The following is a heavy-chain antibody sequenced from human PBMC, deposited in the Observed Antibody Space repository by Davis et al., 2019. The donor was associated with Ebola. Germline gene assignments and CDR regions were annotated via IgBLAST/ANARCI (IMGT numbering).Heavy chain of an antibody. V-gene: IGHV3-23*01. Sequence: GESLKISCAASRFTFSSYAMTWVRQAPGKGLEWVSAISRSGGSTYYADSVKGRFSISRDNSKNTLYLQMNSLRAEDTAVYYCARDYYGDYVAYWGRGTLVTVSS. CDR1: RFTFSSYA. CDR2: ISRSGGST. CDR3: ARDYYGDYVAY. D-gene: IGHD2-21*01. J-gene: IGHJ4*02.